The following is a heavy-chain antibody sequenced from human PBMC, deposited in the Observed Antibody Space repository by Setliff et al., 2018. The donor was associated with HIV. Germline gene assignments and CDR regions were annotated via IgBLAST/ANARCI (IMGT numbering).Heavy chain of an antibody. J-gene: IGHJ5*02. CDR1: GGSISSSSYY. D-gene: IGHD6-13*01. V-gene: IGHV4-39*02. CDR3: AREGRQLVRGNWFDP. CDR2: INYSGNT. Sequence: SETLSLTCTVSGGSISSSSYYWGWIRQPPGKGLEWIGSINYSGNTYHSPSLKTRVTISVDTSKKQFSLKLSSVTAADTAVYYCAREGRQLVRGNWFDPWGQGTLVTVSS.